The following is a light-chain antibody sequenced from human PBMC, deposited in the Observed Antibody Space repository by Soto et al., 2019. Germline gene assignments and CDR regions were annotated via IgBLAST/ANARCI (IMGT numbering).Light chain of an antibody. V-gene: IGKV3-20*01. CDR1: QSVSSN. J-gene: IGKJ4*01. Sequence: EIVLTQSPGTLSLSPVERATLSCRASQSVSSNLAWYQQKPGQAPRLLIYDAFSRATGIPDRFSGRGSGTDFTLTISRLEPEDFAVYYCQQYESSLIFGGGTKVDIK. CDR3: QQYESSLI. CDR2: DAF.